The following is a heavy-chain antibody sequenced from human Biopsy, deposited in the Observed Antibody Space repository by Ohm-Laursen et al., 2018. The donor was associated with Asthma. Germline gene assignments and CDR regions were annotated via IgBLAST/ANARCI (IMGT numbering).Heavy chain of an antibody. V-gene: IGHV4-30-4*01. D-gene: IGHD2-2*01. J-gene: IGHJ4*02. CDR1: GFSIYSRDHH. Sequence: SQTLSLTCPVSGFSIYSRDHHWSWLRRTPGKGLEFIGFTFYSGSTFYNPSLKSRIAISVDTSKNQFSLILSSVTAADTAVYYCARHDHRWDTYADFWGQGTLVTVSS. CDR2: TFYSGST. CDR3: ARHDHRWDTYADF.